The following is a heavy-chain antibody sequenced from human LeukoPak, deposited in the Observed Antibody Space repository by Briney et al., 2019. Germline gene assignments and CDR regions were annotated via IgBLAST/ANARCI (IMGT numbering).Heavy chain of an antibody. V-gene: IGHV3-23*01. D-gene: IGHD3-10*01. CDR1: GFTFSTYA. CDR2: VTNNGGAT. CDR3: AKNSRGETITFDF. Sequence: GGSLRLSCVASGFTFSTYALSWVRQAPGKGLEWVATVTNNGGATYYADSVKGRFTISRDNSKDTLNLQMHGLKAEDTAVYYCAKNSRGETITFDFWGQGTLVTVSS. J-gene: IGHJ4*02.